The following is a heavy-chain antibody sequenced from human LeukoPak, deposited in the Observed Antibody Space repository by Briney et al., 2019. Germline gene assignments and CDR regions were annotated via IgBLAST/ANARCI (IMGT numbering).Heavy chain of an antibody. V-gene: IGHV3-74*01. CDR2: INEDGRIV. Sequence: GGSLRLSCAASGFTFMTSWMHWVRQTPGKGLEGVARINEDGRIVTSADSVRGRFTISRHNAKNTLSLQITRLRAEDSAVYYCLRELGIGLWGRGTLVAVSS. J-gene: IGHJ5*02. CDR1: GFTFMTSW. CDR3: LRELGIGL.